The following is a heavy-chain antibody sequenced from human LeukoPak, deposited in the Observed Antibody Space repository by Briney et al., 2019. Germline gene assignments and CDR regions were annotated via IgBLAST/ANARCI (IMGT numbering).Heavy chain of an antibody. J-gene: IGHJ4*02. CDR3: ASKEASGSEPFDY. CDR1: GGSFSSGGYS. D-gene: IGHD3-10*01. V-gene: IGHV4-30-2*01. Sequence: SETLSLTCAVSGGSFSSGGYSWSWLRQPPGKGLEWIGYISHSGSTYYNPSLKSRVTISVDRSKNQFSLKLSSVTAADTAVYYCASKEASGSEPFDYWGQGTLVTVSS. CDR2: ISHSGST.